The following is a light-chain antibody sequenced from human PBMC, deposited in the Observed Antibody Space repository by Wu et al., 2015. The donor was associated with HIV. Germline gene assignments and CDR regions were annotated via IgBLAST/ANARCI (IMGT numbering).Light chain of an antibody. V-gene: IGKV3-20*01. CDR3: QQYGSSPYS. J-gene: IGKJ2*03. Sequence: EIVLTQSPGTLFLSPGERATLSCRASQSVSSSYLVWYQQKPGQAPRLLIYGASSRATGIPDRFSGSGSGTDFTLTISRLELEDFAVYYCQQYGSSPYSFGQGTKLEIK. CDR1: QSVSSSY. CDR2: GAS.